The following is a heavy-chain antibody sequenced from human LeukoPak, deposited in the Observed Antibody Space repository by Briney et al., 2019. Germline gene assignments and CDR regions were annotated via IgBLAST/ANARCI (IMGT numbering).Heavy chain of an antibody. J-gene: IGHJ4*02. D-gene: IGHD3-10*01. CDR3: ARAPDYYGSGSYYTNIEFDY. CDR1: GFTFSSNY. V-gene: IGHV3-53*01. Sequence: PGGSLRLSCAASGFTFSSNYMSWVRQAPGKGLEWVSVIYSGGSTYYADSVKGRFTISRDNSKNTLYLQMNSLRAEDTAVYYCARAPDYYGSGSYYTNIEFDYWGQGTLVTVSS. CDR2: IYSGGST.